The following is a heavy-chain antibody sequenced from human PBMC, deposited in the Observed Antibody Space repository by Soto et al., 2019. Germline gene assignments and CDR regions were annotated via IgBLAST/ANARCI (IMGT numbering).Heavy chain of an antibody. CDR2: IFYSGST. CDR1: CGSVSGHY. J-gene: IGHJ4*02. Sequence: PSETLSLTCTVSCGSVSGHYWSWIRQPPGKGLEWIGYIFYSGSTNYNPSLKSRLTISVDTSKNQFSLKLNSVTTADTAVYYCARELGPSFDNWGQGTLVTVSS. V-gene: IGHV4-59*02. CDR3: ARELGPSFDN. D-gene: IGHD7-27*01.